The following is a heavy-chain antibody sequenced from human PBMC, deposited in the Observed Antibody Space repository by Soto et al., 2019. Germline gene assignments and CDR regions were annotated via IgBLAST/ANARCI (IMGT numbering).Heavy chain of an antibody. J-gene: IGHJ4*02. D-gene: IGHD3-10*01. CDR3: ARDLWSECFGERFDD. Sequence: QVQLVESGGGVVQPGRSLRLSCVASGFTFTTYAMQWVRQAPGKGLECVAVMSSDGSNTYYADSVKGRFTISRDNSKNTLYLQMSSLRAEDTAVYFCARDLWSECFGERFDDWGQGTLVTVSS. V-gene: IGHV3-30-3*01. CDR1: GFTFTTYA. CDR2: MSSDGSNT.